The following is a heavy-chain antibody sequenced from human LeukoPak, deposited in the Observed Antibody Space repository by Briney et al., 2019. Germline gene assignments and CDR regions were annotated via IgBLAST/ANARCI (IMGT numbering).Heavy chain of an antibody. CDR3: ARILAGGTIFGVAPLDMDV. D-gene: IGHD3-3*01. J-gene: IGHJ6*03. CDR1: DGSIGGYN. V-gene: IGHV4-34*01. CDR2: INHSGST. Sequence: PSQRLSHTRAVTDGSIGGYNWRWMSPPPAKGLERIGEINHSGSTNYNPSLKSRVTISVDTSKNQFSLKLSSVTAADTAVYYCARILAGGTIFGVAPLDMDVWGKGTTVTVSS.